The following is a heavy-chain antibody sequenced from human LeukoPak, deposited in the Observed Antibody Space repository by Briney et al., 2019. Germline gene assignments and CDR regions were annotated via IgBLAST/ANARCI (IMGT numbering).Heavy chain of an antibody. CDR2: INPNSGGT. J-gene: IGHJ6*02. D-gene: IGHD5-24*01. CDR3: ARSRDGYNSYYYYGMDV. CDR1: GYTFTGYY. V-gene: IGHV1-2*02. Sequence: ASVTVSYKASGYTFTGYYMHWVRQAPGQGLEWMGWINPNSGGTNYAQKFQGRVTMTRDTSISTAYMELSRLRSDDTAVYYCARSRDGYNSYYYYGMDVWGQGTTVTVSS.